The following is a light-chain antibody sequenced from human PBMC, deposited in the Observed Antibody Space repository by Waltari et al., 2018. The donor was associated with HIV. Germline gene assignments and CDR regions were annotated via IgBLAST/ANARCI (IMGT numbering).Light chain of an antibody. Sequence: QSALTQPASVAGSPGQSITISCTGTSSDIGGYDYVSWYQQHPGKAPKLMIFDVNKRPSGVPARFSGSKSGHTASLTISGLQADDEADYYCCSYAGSYTEIFGG. J-gene: IGLJ2*01. V-gene: IGLV2-11*01. CDR2: DVN. CDR1: SSDIGGYDY. CDR3: CSYAGSYTEI.